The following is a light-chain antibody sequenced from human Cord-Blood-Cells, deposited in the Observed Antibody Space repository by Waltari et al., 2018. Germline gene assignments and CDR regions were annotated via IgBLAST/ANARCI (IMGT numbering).Light chain of an antibody. V-gene: IGLV2-23*02. CDR3: CSYAGSSTF. CDR2: EVS. CDR1: SSDVGSYNL. J-gene: IGLJ1*01. Sequence: QSALTPPASVSGSPGQSITISCPGTSSDVGSYNLVSWYQQHPGKAPKLMIYEVSKRPSGVSNRFSGSKSGNTASLTISGLQAEDEADYYCCSYAGSSTFFGTGTKVTVL.